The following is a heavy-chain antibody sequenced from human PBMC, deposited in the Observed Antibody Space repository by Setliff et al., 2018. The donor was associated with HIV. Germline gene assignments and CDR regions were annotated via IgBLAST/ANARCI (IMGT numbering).Heavy chain of an antibody. CDR2: IYTSGSV. J-gene: IGHJ4*02. CDR3: VRVPDY. CDR1: GASISSGGYY. Sequence: SETLSLTCTVSGASISSGGYYWSWIRQPPGKGLEWIGYIYTSGSVNYNPSLNSRVIISADRSKNQFSLKVNSVTAADTAVYYCVRVPDYWGPGTLVTVSS. V-gene: IGHV4-61*08.